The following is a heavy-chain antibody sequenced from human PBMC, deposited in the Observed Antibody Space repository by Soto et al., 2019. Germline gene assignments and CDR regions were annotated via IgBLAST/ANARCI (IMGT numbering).Heavy chain of an antibody. V-gene: IGHV3-23*01. D-gene: IGHD1-1*01. CDR1: GFKFNTFA. CDR2: ISSSGGSR. J-gene: IGHJ5*02. Sequence: EEQVSESGGALVQPGGSLRLSCAASGFKFNTFAMSWLRQAPGKGLAWVSHISSSGGSRDYADSVRGRFTISRDNSKNVLFLQMNSLRADDTATYYCAKDPPSPWTANWVDPWGKGTLVTVSS. CDR3: AKDPPSPWTANWVDP.